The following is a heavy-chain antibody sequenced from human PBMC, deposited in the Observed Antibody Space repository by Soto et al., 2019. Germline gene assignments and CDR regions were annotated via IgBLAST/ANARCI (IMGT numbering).Heavy chain of an antibody. J-gene: IGHJ5*02. CDR3: AHRSGSVNQFDP. Sequence: QITLKESGPTLVKPTQTLTLTCTFSGFSLSTSGVGVGWIRQPPGKALEWLALIYWDDDKRYSPSLKSRLTITTDTAKNQVVLTMTNMDPVDTATYYCAHRSGSVNQFDPWGQGTLVTVSS. CDR1: GFSLSTSGVG. CDR2: IYWDDDK. D-gene: IGHD2-15*01. V-gene: IGHV2-5*02.